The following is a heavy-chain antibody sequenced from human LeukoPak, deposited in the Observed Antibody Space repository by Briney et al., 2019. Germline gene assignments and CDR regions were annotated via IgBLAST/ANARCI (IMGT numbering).Heavy chain of an antibody. Sequence: GSLRLSCAASGFTFSTYWIHWVRQAPGKGLVGVSRISGDGSGTRYADSVKGRFTISRDNAKNTVFLQMNSLRDEDTAVYYCATERYVGSGWLLYWGQGTLVTVSS. D-gene: IGHD6-19*01. V-gene: IGHV3-74*01. J-gene: IGHJ4*02. CDR1: GFTFSTYW. CDR3: ATERYVGSGWLLY. CDR2: ISGDGSGT.